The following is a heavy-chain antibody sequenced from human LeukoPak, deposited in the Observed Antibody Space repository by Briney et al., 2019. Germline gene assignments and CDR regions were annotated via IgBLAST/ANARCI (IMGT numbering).Heavy chain of an antibody. CDR2: IYTSGST. V-gene: IGHV4-61*02. CDR1: GGSISSGSYY. Sequence: SETLSLTCTVSGGSISSGSYYWSWIRQPGGKGLEWIGRIYTSGSTNYNPSLKSRFTISVDTSKNQFSLKLSSVTAADTAVYYCARDRYYYYYMDVWGKGTTVTISS. CDR3: ARDRYYYYYMDV. J-gene: IGHJ6*03.